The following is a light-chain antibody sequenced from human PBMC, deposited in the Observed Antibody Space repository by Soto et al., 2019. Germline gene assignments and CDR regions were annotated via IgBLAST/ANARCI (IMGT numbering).Light chain of an antibody. V-gene: IGLV2-14*01. Sequence: QSVLTQPASVSGSPGQSITISCTGTSSDVGGYNYVSWYQQHPGKAPKLMIYEVSNRPSGVSNRFSGSKSGNTASLTIPGRQAEDEADYYCSSDTSSSSDYVFGTGTKLTV. CDR2: EVS. CDR1: SSDVGGYNY. CDR3: SSDTSSSSDYV. J-gene: IGLJ1*01.